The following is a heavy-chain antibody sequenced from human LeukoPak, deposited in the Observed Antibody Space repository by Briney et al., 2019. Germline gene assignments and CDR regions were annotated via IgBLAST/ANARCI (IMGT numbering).Heavy chain of an antibody. CDR1: RFTFNSYD. CDR2: IYSGGST. V-gene: IGHV3-66*01. J-gene: IGHJ4*02. CDR3: ASTYYDSSGYYYKWYYFDY. D-gene: IGHD3-22*01. Sequence: GGSVTLPCAVSRFTFNSYDMLWLRQARGGGVEGVVVIYSGGSTYYADSVKSRFTISRDNSKTTLYLQMNSLRAEDTAVYYCASTYYDSSGYYYKWYYFDYWGQGTLVTVSS.